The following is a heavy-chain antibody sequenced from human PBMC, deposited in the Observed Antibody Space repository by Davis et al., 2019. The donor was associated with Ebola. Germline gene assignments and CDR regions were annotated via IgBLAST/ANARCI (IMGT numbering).Heavy chain of an antibody. Sequence: ASVKVSCKASGYTFTTYYVHWVRQAPGQGLEWMGWISAYNGNTNYAQKLQGRVTMTTDTSTSTAYMELRSLRSDDTAVYYCARYQGVTPTDYWGQGTLVTVSS. CDR3: ARYQGVTPTDY. CDR2: ISAYNGNT. D-gene: IGHD2-2*01. CDR1: GYTFTTYY. J-gene: IGHJ4*02. V-gene: IGHV1-18*04.